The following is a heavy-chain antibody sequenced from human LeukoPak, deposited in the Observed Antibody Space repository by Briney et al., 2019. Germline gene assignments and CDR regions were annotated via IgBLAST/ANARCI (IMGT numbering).Heavy chain of an antibody. CDR2: ISSSSSYI. D-gene: IGHD6-6*01. CDR3: ARDFHSAPGPFDY. Sequence: PGGSLRLSCAASGFTFSSYEMNWVRQAPGKGLEWVSSISSSSSYIYYADSVKGRFTISRDNAKNSLYLQMNSLRAEDTAVYYCARDFHSAPGPFDYWGQGTLVTVSS. V-gene: IGHV3-21*01. J-gene: IGHJ4*02. CDR1: GFTFSSYE.